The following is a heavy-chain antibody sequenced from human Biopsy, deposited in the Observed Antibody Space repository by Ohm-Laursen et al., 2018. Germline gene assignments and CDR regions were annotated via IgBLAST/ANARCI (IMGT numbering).Heavy chain of an antibody. J-gene: IGHJ6*02. CDR1: GGTFSGFA. CDR3: AREYPEGDV. V-gene: IGHV1-69*06. Sequence: SVKVSCNASGGTFSGFAISWVRQAPGQGLEWIGGIMPLYGTETYTQKFQDRVTITADKSTSTAYMELSSLRSEDTAVYYCAREYPEGDVWGQGTTVTVSS. CDR2: IMPLYGTE. D-gene: IGHD2-2*02.